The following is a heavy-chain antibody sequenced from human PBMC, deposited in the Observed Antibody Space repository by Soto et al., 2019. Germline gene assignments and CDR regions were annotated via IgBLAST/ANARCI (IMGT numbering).Heavy chain of an antibody. CDR1: GFTFSSYG. Sequence: QVQLVESGGGVVQPGRSLRLSCAASGFTFSSYGMHWVRQAPGKGLEWVAVIWYDGSNKYYADSVKGRFTISRDNSKNPLYLQMNSLRAEDTAVYYCARDLAVAGTYDYYYGMDVWGQGTTVTVSS. J-gene: IGHJ6*02. D-gene: IGHD6-19*01. V-gene: IGHV3-33*01. CDR3: ARDLAVAGTYDYYYGMDV. CDR2: IWYDGSNK.